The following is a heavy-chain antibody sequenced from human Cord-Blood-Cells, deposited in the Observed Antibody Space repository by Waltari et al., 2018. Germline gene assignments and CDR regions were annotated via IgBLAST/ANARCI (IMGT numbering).Heavy chain of an antibody. CDR3: ARGALDTAMTNWFDT. CDR2: INHSGST. V-gene: IGHV4-34*01. D-gene: IGHD5-18*01. J-gene: IGHJ5*02. CDR1: GGSFSGYY. Sequence: QVQLQQWGAGLLKPSETLSLTCAVYGGSFSGYYWGGNRQPPGQGLEWIGEINHSGSTIYNPTLKSRVTRSVDTSKNQFSLKLSSVTAADTAVYYCARGALDTAMTNWFDTWGQGTLVTVSS.